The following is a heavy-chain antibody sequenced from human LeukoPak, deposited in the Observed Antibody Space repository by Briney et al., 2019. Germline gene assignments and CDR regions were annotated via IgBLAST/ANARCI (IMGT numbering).Heavy chain of an antibody. Sequence: GGSLRLSCAASGFPFSTYGMFWVRQGPGEGLEWLAYIRYDGSNTKYADSVKGRFTISRDNSKNTLDLQMNSLRAEDTAVYYYAKPGTGSKYYLDVWGKGTTVTVSS. CDR3: AKPGTGSKYYLDV. CDR1: GFPFSTYG. J-gene: IGHJ6*03. V-gene: IGHV3-30*02. D-gene: IGHD1-1*01. CDR2: IRYDGSNT.